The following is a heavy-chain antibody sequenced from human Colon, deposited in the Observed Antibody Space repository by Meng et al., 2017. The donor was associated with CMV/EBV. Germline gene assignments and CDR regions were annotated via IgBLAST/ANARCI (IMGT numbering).Heavy chain of an antibody. CDR2: INPSGYTT. D-gene: IGHD2/OR15-2a*01. J-gene: IGHJ5*02. V-gene: IGHV1-46*01. CDR1: GFAFSRYY. Sequence: QQGQSGDEVKKPGDSVKVSCKTSGFAFSRYYMHWVRQAPGQGLEWRGVINPSGYTTIYAQKFQGRVTMTRDTSTSTVYMELRSLRSDDTAVYYCARDNSAEDLSWWFDPWGQGSLVTVSS. CDR3: ARDNSAEDLSWWFDP.